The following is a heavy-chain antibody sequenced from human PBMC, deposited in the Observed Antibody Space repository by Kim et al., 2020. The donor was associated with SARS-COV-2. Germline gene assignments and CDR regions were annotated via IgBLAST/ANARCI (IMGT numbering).Heavy chain of an antibody. D-gene: IGHD4-17*01. J-gene: IGHJ4*02. Sequence: STNYNPSLQRRVTISVDTSKNQFSLKLSSVTAADTAVYYCARGGGDYFDYWGQGTLVTVSS. CDR3: ARGGGDYFDY. CDR2: ST. V-gene: IGHV4-59*09.